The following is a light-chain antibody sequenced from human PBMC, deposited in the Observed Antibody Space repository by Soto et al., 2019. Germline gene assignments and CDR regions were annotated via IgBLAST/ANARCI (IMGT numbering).Light chain of an antibody. V-gene: IGKV3-20*01. J-gene: IGKJ5*01. Sequence: EIVLTQSPGILYLSPGDRATLSCRASQTISSGFLAWYQQKVGQAPRLLIYDASNRATGVPGRFSGSGSGTDFSLTISRLEPEDFAVYHCQQYSSSPRTFGQGTRLESK. CDR3: QQYSSSPRT. CDR1: QTISSGF. CDR2: DAS.